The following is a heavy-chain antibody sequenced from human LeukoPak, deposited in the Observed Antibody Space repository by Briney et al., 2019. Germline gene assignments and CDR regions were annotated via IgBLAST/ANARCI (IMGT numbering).Heavy chain of an antibody. J-gene: IGHJ4*02. D-gene: IGHD1-26*01. CDR1: GFTFSSYW. Sequence: GGSLRLSCAASGFTFSSYWMHWVRQAPGKGLVWVSRINSDGSSTSYADSVKGRFTISRDNSKNTLYLQMNSLRAEDTAVYYCAKDWWELPNDYWGQGTLVTVSS. V-gene: IGHV3-74*01. CDR2: INSDGSST. CDR3: AKDWWELPNDY.